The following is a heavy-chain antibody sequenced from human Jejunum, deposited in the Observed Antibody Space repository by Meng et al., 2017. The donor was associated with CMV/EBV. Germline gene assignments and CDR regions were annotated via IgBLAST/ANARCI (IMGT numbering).Heavy chain of an antibody. V-gene: IGHV1-8*03. CDR1: GFSFTNRD. CDR2: MNPVSHTR. Sequence: GFSFTNRDINWVRQASGQGLEWVRWMNPVSHTRDYAQKFRGRVTFRTDTSTGTLYLELSSLTSEDTGVYFCATFSGSGSIYYYAVDLWGQGTAVTVSS. D-gene: IGHD2-15*01. CDR3: ATFSGSGSIYYYAVDL. J-gene: IGHJ6*02.